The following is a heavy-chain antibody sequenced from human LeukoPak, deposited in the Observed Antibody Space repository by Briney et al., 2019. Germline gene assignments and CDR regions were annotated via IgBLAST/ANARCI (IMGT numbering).Heavy chain of an antibody. CDR2: IWYDGSNK. V-gene: IGHV3-33*08. J-gene: IGHJ4*02. CDR1: GFTFSSSW. Sequence: PGGSLRLSCVASGFTFSSSWMNWVRQAPGKGLEWVAVIWYDGSNKYYADSVKGRFTISRDNSKNTLYLQMNSLRAEDTAVYYCASTSGWYEPIDYWGQGTLVTVSS. D-gene: IGHD6-19*01. CDR3: ASTSGWYEPIDY.